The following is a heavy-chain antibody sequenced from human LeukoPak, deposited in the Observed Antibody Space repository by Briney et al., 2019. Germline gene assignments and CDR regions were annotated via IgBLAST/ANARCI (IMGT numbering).Heavy chain of an antibody. J-gene: IGHJ4*02. CDR1: GFTFSNYW. D-gene: IGHD4-17*01. V-gene: IGHV3-7*01. Sequence: GGSLRLSCAASGFTFSNYWMSWVRQAPGKGLEWVANIKPDVSEIYYVDSVKGRFTISRDNAKNYLYLQMNSLRAEDTAVYYCARDSTVTTDYWGQGTLVTVSS. CDR3: ARDSTVTTDY. CDR2: IKPDVSEI.